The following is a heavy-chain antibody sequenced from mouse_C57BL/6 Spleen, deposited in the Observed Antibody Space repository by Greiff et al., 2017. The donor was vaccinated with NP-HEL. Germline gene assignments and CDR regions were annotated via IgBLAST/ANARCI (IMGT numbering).Heavy chain of an antibody. CDR1: GFTFSDAW. Sequence: EVKLVESGGGLVQPGGSMKLSCAASGFTFSDAWMDWVRQSPEKGLEWVAEIRNKANNHATYYAESVKGRFTISRDDSKSSVYLQMNSLRAEDTGIYYVTRRDTTVVVPFDYWGQGTTLTVSS. CDR3: TRRDTTVVVPFDY. CDR2: IRNKANNHAT. V-gene: IGHV6-6*01. D-gene: IGHD1-1*01. J-gene: IGHJ2*01.